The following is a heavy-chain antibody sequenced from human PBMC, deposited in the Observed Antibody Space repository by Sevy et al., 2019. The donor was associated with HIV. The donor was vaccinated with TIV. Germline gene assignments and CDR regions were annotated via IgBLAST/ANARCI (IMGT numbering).Heavy chain of an antibody. CDR2: INHSGST. CDR3: ARGGAYYYGSGSYYYYYYGMDV. CDR1: GGSFSGYY. Sequence: SETLSLTCAVYGGSFSGYYWSWIRQPPGKGLEWIGEINHSGSTNYNPSLKSRVTISVDTSKNQFSLKPSSVTAADTAVYYCARGGAYYYGSGSYYYYYYGMDVWGQGTTVTVSS. J-gene: IGHJ6*02. V-gene: IGHV4-34*01. D-gene: IGHD3-10*01.